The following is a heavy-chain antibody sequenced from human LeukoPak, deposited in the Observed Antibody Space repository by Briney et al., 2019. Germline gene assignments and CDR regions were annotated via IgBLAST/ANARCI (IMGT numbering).Heavy chain of an antibody. V-gene: IGHV4-31*03. CDR2: IYYSGST. D-gene: IGHD3-16*01. Sequence: SETLSLTCTVSGGSIHSGGFYWSWIRQHPGKGLEWIGYIYYSGSTYYNPSLKSRVTISVDTSKNQFSLKLSSVTAADTAVYYCASPQLGPYYYYGMDVWGQGTTVTVSS. J-gene: IGHJ6*02. CDR1: GGSIHSGGFY. CDR3: ASPQLGPYYYYGMDV.